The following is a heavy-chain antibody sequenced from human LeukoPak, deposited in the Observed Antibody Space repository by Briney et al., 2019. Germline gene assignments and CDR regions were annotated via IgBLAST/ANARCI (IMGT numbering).Heavy chain of an antibody. CDR1: GGSFSGYY. CDR2: INHSGST. Sequence: PSETLSLTCAVYGGSFSGYYWSWIRQPPGKGLEWIGEINHSGSTNYNPSLKSRVTISVDTSKNQFSLKLSSVTAADTAVYYCARKAAEYYDSSGYPSTPRTRFDYWGQGTLVTVSS. D-gene: IGHD3-22*01. V-gene: IGHV4-34*01. J-gene: IGHJ4*02. CDR3: ARKAAEYYDSSGYPSTPRTRFDY.